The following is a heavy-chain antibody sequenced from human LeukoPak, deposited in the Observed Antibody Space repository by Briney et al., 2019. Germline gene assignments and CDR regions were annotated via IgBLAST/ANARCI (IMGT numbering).Heavy chain of an antibody. Sequence: GASVKVSCKASGYTFTGYYIHWVRQAPGQGLECMGWINPNSGGTNYAQKFQGRVTMTRDTSISTAYMELSRLRSDDTAVYYCARGVSGSYFSWLDPWGQGTLVTVSS. D-gene: IGHD3-10*01. V-gene: IGHV1-2*02. CDR3: ARGVSGSYFSWLDP. CDR2: INPNSGGT. CDR1: GYTFTGYY. J-gene: IGHJ5*02.